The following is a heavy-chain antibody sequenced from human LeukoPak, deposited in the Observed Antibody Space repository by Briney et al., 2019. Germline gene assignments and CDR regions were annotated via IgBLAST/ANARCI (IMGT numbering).Heavy chain of an antibody. J-gene: IGHJ4*02. CDR1: GYTFTGYY. D-gene: IGHD1-26*01. CDR3: ASLVSGSYGRDY. Sequence: ASVKVPCKASGYTFTGYYMHWVRQAPGQGLEWMGWINPNSGGTNYAQKFQGRVTMTRDTSISTAYMELSRLRSDDTAVYYCASLVSGSYGRDYWGQGTLVTVSS. CDR2: INPNSGGT. V-gene: IGHV1-2*02.